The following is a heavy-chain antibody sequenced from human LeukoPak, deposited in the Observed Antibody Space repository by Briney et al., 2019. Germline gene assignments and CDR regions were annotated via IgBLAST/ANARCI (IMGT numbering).Heavy chain of an antibody. CDR1: GGSFSAYY. D-gene: IGHD2-15*01. Sequence: SETLSLTCAVYGGSFSAYYWSWIRQPPGKGLEWIGEINHSGSTNYKPSLKSRVTISLDTSKNQFSLKLSSVTAADTAVYYCARTPVYCSGGICYYYYYAMDVWGQGTTVTVSS. V-gene: IGHV4-34*01. J-gene: IGHJ6*02. CDR3: ARTPVYCSGGICYYYYYAMDV. CDR2: INHSGST.